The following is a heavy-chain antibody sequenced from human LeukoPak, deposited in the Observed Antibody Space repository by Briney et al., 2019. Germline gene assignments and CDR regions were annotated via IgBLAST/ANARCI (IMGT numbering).Heavy chain of an antibody. J-gene: IGHJ4*02. CDR1: GFTFSGSA. CDR3: TRPGPQNYYDSSGYYDSADY. D-gene: IGHD3-22*01. Sequence: GGSLRLSCAASGFTFSGSAMHWVRQASGKGLEWVGRIRSKANSYATAYAASVKGRFTISRDDSKNTAYLQMNSLKTEDTAVYYCTRPGPQNYYDSSGYYDSADYWGQGTLVTVSS. V-gene: IGHV3-73*01. CDR2: IRSKANSYAT.